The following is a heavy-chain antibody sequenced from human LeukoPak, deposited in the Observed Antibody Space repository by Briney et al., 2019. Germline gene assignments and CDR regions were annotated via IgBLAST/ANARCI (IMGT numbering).Heavy chain of an antibody. CDR2: INSDGSST. Sequence: GGSLRLSCAASGFTFSSYWMHWVRQAPGKGLVWVSRINSDGSSTNYADSVKGRFTISRDNAKNTLYLQMNSLRAEDTAVYYCARKENILTGYYDHWGQGTLVSVSS. V-gene: IGHV3-74*01. CDR1: GFTFSSYW. J-gene: IGHJ5*02. D-gene: IGHD3-9*01. CDR3: ARKENILTGYYDH.